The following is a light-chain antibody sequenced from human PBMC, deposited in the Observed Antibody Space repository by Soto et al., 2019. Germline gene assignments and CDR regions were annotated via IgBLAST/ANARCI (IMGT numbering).Light chain of an antibody. CDR2: DVS. Sequence: QSALTQPPSASGSPGQSVTISCTGTSSDVGGYNYVSWYQQHPGKAPKLMIYDVSKRPSRVPDRFSGSKSGNTASLTVSGLQAEDEADYYCSSYAGSNGVVFGGGTKVTVL. CDR1: SSDVGGYNY. J-gene: IGLJ2*01. CDR3: SSYAGSNGVV. V-gene: IGLV2-8*01.